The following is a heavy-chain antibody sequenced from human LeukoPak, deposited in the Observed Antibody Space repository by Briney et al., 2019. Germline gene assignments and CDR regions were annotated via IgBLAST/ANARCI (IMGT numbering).Heavy chain of an antibody. Sequence: AGGSLRLSCAASGFTFSSYSMNWVRQAPGKGLKWVSSISDSSSYIYYADSVKGRFTISRDNAKNSLYLQMNSLRAEDTAVYYCAREYCSGGSCYWAFDYWGQGTLVTVSS. D-gene: IGHD2-15*01. CDR2: ISDSSSYI. CDR3: AREYCSGGSCYWAFDY. CDR1: GFTFSSYS. V-gene: IGHV3-21*01. J-gene: IGHJ4*02.